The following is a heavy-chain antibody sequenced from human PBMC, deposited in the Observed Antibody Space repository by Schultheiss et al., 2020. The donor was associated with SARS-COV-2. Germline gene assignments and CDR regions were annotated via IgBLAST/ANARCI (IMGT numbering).Heavy chain of an antibody. CDR3: ARAVTTGYYYMDV. CDR1: GGSISSGSYY. V-gene: IGHV4-39*07. D-gene: IGHD4-11*01. CDR2: INHSGST. J-gene: IGHJ6*03. Sequence: SETLSLTCTVSGGSISSGSYYWSWIRQPPGKGLEWIGEINHSGSTNYNPSLKSRVTISVDTSKNQFSLKLSSVTAADTAVYYCARAVTTGYYYMDVWGKGTTVTVSS.